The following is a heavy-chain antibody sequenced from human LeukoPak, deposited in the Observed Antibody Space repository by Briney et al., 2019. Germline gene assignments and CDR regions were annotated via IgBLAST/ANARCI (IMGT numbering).Heavy chain of an antibody. V-gene: IGHV3-23*01. D-gene: IGHD5-12*01. CDR1: GFTFSSYA. Sequence: PGGSLRLSCAASGFTFSSYAMSWVRQAPGKGLEWVSAISGSGGSTYYADSVKGRFTISRDNAKNSLYLQMNSLRAEDTAVYYCARDPGGSGYDYGGFDYWGQGTLVTVSS. CDR3: ARDPGGSGYDYGGFDY. J-gene: IGHJ4*02. CDR2: ISGSGGST.